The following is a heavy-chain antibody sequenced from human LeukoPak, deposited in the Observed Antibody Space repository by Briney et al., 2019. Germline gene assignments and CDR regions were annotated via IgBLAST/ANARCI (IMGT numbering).Heavy chain of an antibody. J-gene: IGHJ5*02. CDR1: GFTFSSYE. D-gene: IGHD3-9*01. Sequence: PGGSLRLSCAASGFTFSSYEMNWVRQAPGKGPEWASYISSSGSTIYYADSVKGRFTISRDNAKNSLYLQMNSLRAEDTAVYYCARGFGRYFDWFDPWGQGTLVTVSS. CDR3: ARGFGRYFDWFDP. V-gene: IGHV3-48*03. CDR2: ISSSGSTI.